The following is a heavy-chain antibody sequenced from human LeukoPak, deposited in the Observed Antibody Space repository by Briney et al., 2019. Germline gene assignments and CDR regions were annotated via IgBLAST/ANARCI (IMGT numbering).Heavy chain of an antibody. D-gene: IGHD5-12*01. J-gene: IGHJ4*02. CDR3: ARGITSGPRRYDVRNFDY. CDR2: ISSSSSYI. V-gene: IGHV3-21*01. Sequence: GGSLRLSCAASGFTFSSYSMNWVRQAPGKGLEWVSSISSSSSYIYYADSVKGRFTISRHNAKNSLYLQMNSLRAEDTAVYYCARGITSGPRRYDVRNFDYWGQGTPVTVSS. CDR1: GFTFSSYS.